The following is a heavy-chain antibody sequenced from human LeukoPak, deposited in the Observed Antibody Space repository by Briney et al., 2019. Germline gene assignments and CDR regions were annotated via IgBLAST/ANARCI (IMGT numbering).Heavy chain of an antibody. CDR1: GGTFSSYA. D-gene: IGHD3-22*01. CDR3: ARGGYYYDYYYYMDV. V-gene: IGHV1-69*13. J-gene: IGHJ6*03. CDR2: IIPIFGTA. Sequence: SVKVSCKASGGTFSSYAISWVRQAPGQGLEWMGGIIPIFGTANYAQKFQGRVTITADESTSTAYMELSSLRSEDTAAYYCARGGYYYDYYYYMDVWGKGTTVTISS.